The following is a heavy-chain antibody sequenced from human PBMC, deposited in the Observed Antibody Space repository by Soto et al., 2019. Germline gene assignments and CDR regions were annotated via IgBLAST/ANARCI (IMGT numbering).Heavy chain of an antibody. CDR2: IYSGGYT. CDR1: GFTVSNNY. Sequence: EVQLVESGGGLIQPGGSLRLSCAVSGFTVSNNYMSWVRQAPGKGLEGVSVIYSGGYTAYGDSVKGRFTISRDNSKNTLYLHKKTRRADDPAVYSCGHQPGGGGYWGQGTLVTVSS. J-gene: IGHJ4*02. D-gene: IGHD3-10*01. V-gene: IGHV3-53*01. CDR3: GHQPGGGGY.